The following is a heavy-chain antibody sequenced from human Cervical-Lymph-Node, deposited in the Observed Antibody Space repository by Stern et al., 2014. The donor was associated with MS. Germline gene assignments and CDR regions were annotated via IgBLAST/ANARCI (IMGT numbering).Heavy chain of an antibody. CDR2: SNTKTGKA. CDR3: ARGGGSHSDTWEDY. V-gene: IGHV7-4-1*02. Sequence: QVQLVQSGSELRKPGASVKVSCKASGSTFTSYSMNWVRPAPGQGLEWMGWSNTKTGKATCAQGFTGRFVFSLDTSVSTAYLQINSLKSEDTAVYFCARGGGSHSDTWEDYWGQGTLVTVSS. CDR1: GSTFTSYS. D-gene: IGHD1-26*01. J-gene: IGHJ4*02.